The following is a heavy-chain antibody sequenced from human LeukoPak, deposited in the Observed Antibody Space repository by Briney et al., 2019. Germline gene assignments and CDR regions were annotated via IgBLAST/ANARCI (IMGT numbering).Heavy chain of an antibody. CDR1: GFTFSNYC. Sequence: PGGSLRLSCAASGFTFSNYCMTWVRQAPGKGLEWVANIIQDGSDEYYVDSVKGRFTISRDNAQNSLYLQMNSLRAEDTAVYYCTRGSYGDYEYWGQGTLVTVSS. V-gene: IGHV3-7*01. CDR2: IIQDGSDE. CDR3: TRGSYGDYEY. J-gene: IGHJ4*02. D-gene: IGHD4-17*01.